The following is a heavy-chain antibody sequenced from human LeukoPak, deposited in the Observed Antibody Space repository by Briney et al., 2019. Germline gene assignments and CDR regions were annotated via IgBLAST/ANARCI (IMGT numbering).Heavy chain of an antibody. D-gene: IGHD1-14*01. CDR3: ARGGRGIGGNRKKYFDL. CDR2: INHSGST. Sequence: PSETLSLTCAVYGGSFSGYYWSWIRQPPGKGLEWIGEINHSGSTNYNPSLKSRVTISVDTSKNQFSLKLSSVTAADTAVYYCARGGRGIGGNRKKYFDLWGQGTTVTVSS. CDR1: GGSFSGYY. V-gene: IGHV4-34*01. J-gene: IGHJ6*02.